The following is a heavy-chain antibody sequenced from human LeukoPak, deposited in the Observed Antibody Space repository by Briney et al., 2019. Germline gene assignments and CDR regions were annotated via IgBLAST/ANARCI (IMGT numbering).Heavy chain of an antibody. J-gene: IGHJ4*02. D-gene: IGHD6-13*01. CDR3: ARGYSSSYDFDY. CDR1: GGSISSYY. Sequence: SETLSLTCTVSGGSISSYYWSWIRQPTGKGLEWIGRIYTSGSINYNPSLKSRVTMSVDTSKNQFSLKLSSVTAADTAVYYCARGYSSSYDFDYWGQGTLVTVSS. CDR2: IYTSGSI. V-gene: IGHV4-4*07.